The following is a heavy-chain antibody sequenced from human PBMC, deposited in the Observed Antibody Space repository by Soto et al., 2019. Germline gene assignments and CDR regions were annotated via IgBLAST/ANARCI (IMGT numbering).Heavy chain of an antibody. CDR3: AKDGTYYYDSSGYYYGGDYFDY. CDR1: GFTFSSYA. J-gene: IGHJ4*02. V-gene: IGHV3-23*01. Sequence: EVQLLESGGGLVQPGGSLRLSCAASGFTFSSYAMSWVRQAPGKGLEWVSAISGSGGSTYYADSVKGRFTISRDNSKXXLYLQMNSLRAEDTAVYYCAKDGTYYYDSSGYYYGGDYFDYWGQGTLVTVSS. CDR2: ISGSGGST. D-gene: IGHD3-22*01.